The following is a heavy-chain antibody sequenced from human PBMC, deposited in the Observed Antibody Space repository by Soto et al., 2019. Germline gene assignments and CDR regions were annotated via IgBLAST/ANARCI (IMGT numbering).Heavy chain of an antibody. CDR1: GFNVGSYW. CDR2: IKEEGSEI. J-gene: IGHJ4*02. CDR3: ARDIGFDYVN. D-gene: IGHD3-16*01. V-gene: IGHV3-7*01. Sequence: GGSLTPSCAVSGFNVGSYWMSWVRQAPGKGLEWVASIKEEGSEIYYLHSVRGRFSISRDSAGNALHLTMNYLSAEDTGVYFCARDIGFDYVNWGQGTLVTVSS.